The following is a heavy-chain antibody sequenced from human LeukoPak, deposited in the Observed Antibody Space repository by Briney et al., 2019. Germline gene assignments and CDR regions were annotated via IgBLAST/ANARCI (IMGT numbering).Heavy chain of an antibody. J-gene: IGHJ4*02. V-gene: IGHV3-74*01. CDR3: ARGIYGDPVAFDY. CDR2: IHSDESRT. Sequence: HSGGSLRLSCASSGFTFSSDGMHWVRQAPPRGLVWVSRIHSDESRTNSADSVTGRCTISRDNAKNTVYLQMNSLRHEDTAVYYCARGIYGDPVAFDYWGQGALVTVSS. CDR1: GFTFSSDG. D-gene: IGHD4/OR15-4a*01.